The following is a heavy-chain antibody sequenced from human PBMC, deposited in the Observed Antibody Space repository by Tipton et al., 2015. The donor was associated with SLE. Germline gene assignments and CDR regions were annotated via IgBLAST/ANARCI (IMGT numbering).Heavy chain of an antibody. Sequence: SLRLSCASSGFTFSCSWMSWVRQGPGKGLEWVANIRQDGSEKYYVDSVKGRFTISRDNAKNSLYLQMNSLRAEDTAVYYCASLIFGTLLVWGQGTMVTVSS. V-gene: IGHV3-7*01. D-gene: IGHD3/OR15-3a*01. CDR3: ASLIFGTLLV. J-gene: IGHJ3*01. CDR1: GFTFSCSW. CDR2: IRQDGSEK.